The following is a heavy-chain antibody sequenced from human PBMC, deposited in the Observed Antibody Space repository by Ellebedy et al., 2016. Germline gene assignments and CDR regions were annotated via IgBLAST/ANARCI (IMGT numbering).Heavy chain of an antibody. CDR3: ARDKDPPGYSNSDYYGMDV. V-gene: IGHV3-53*01. Sequence: GGSLKISXAASGFTVSSNYMSWVRQAPGKGLEWVSVIYSDGSTYYADSVKGRCTISRDNSKNTLYLQMNSLRAEDTAVYYCARDKDPPGYSNSDYYGMDVWGQGTTVTVSS. CDR2: IYSDGST. J-gene: IGHJ6*02. CDR1: GFTVSSNY. D-gene: IGHD6-6*01.